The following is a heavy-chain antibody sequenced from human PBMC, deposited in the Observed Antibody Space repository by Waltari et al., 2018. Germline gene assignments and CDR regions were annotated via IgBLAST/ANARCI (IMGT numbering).Heavy chain of an antibody. D-gene: IGHD3-10*01. J-gene: IGHJ4*02. V-gene: IGHV1-18*01. CDR3: AKDRDYASGSPPDF. CDR2: ISTHTGET. Sequence: QVQLLQSGPEVKQPGASVRVSCKASGYTFSSFGLSGVRQAPGRGLEWMGWISTHTGETDSAQKFRDRLTRTTDSSTTAVYMYLRSLTSDDTAIYYCAKDRDYASGSPPDFWGQGTLVTVSS. CDR1: GYTFSSFG.